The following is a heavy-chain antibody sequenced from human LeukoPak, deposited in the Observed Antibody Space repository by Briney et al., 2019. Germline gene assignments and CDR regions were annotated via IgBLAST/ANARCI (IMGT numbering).Heavy chain of an antibody. D-gene: IGHD2/OR15-2a*01. CDR3: ARGDFYAFDI. Sequence: SETLSLTCTVSGGSMRNYYWSWIRRPAGKGLEWIGRIYTSGSTNYNPSVKSRVTISVDTSKNQFSLKLSSVTTADTAVYYCARGDFYAFDIWGQGTMVTVSS. J-gene: IGHJ3*02. V-gene: IGHV4-4*07. CDR2: IYTSGST. CDR1: GGSMRNYY.